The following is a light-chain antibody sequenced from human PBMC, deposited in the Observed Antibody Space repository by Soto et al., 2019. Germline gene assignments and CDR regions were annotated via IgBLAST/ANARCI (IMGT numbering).Light chain of an antibody. Sequence: QSALTQPASVSGTPGQSITISCTGSNSDVGLYDFVSWYQHHPGRAPKLIVSEVSHRPSGISNRFSGSKSGNTASLTISGLQSEDEADYYCISFAGSRVLVLGGGTKVTVL. CDR2: EVS. J-gene: IGLJ2*01. CDR3: ISFAGSRVLV. V-gene: IGLV2-14*01. CDR1: NSDVGLYDF.